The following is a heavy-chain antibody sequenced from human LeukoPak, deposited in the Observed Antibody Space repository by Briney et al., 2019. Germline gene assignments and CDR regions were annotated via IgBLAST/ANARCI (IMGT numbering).Heavy chain of an antibody. CDR3: ARTPDDYVWGSYFGY. D-gene: IGHD3-16*01. Sequence: GESLKISCKGSGYSFTSYWIGWVRQMPGKGPEWMGIIYPGDSDTRYSPSFQGQVTISADKSISTAYLQWSSLKASDTAMYYCARTPDDYVWGSYFGYWGQGTLVTVSS. CDR1: GYSFTSYW. CDR2: IYPGDSDT. J-gene: IGHJ4*02. V-gene: IGHV5-51*01.